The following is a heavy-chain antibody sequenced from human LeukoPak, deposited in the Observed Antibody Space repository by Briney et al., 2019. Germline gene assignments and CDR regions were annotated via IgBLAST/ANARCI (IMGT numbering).Heavy chain of an antibody. D-gene: IGHD2-15*01. CDR3: AKGLAGYCNGGSCYPWNHPRTDY. Sequence: GGSLRPSCSASGFTFTNYAMSWVRQAPGKGLEWVSATSANGGTTYYADSVKGRFTISRDNSKNTLYLQMNSLRAEDTAVYYCAKGLAGYCNGGSCYPWNHPRTDYWGQGTLVTVSS. CDR1: GFTFTNYA. V-gene: IGHV3-23*01. CDR2: TSANGGTT. J-gene: IGHJ4*02.